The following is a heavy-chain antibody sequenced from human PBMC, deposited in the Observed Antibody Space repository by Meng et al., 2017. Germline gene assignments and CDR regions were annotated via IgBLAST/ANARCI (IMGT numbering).Heavy chain of an antibody. CDR3: VNYCSGGKCSPNEKTQH. J-gene: IGHJ1*01. D-gene: IGHD2-15*01. CDR1: GGSFSSGTW. Sequence: QMQLQESGPGLVKPSGPLSLTCSGPGGSFSSGTWWGWVRQPPGKGVEWIGEIFHTGNTNYNPSLQSRVSLSIDKSKSQFSLKMISVTATDTDIYYCVNYCSGGKCSPNEKTQHWGQGTLVTVSS. CDR2: IFHTGNT. V-gene: IGHV4-4*02.